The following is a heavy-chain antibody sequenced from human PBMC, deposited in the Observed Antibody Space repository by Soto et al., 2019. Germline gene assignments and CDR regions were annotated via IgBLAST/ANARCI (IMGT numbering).Heavy chain of an antibody. J-gene: IGHJ6*02. Sequence: ASVKVSCKTSGYTFTRNGISWVRQAPGQGLEWMGCTSPNSGNIKYAKKIQGSVIITKDTSTRTAYMELRSLRSEETAVYYCVKDRASNNWPSRHXSGPGTPVPVS. D-gene: IGHD4-4*01. CDR1: GYTFTRNG. CDR2: TSPNSGNI. V-gene: IGHV1-18*01. CDR3: VKDRASNNWPSRHX.